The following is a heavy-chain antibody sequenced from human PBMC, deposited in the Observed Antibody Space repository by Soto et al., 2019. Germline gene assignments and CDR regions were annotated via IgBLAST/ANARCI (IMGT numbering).Heavy chain of an antibody. J-gene: IGHJ6*02. CDR2: IGRGGGNI. CDR1: GFNFSGYG. D-gene: IGHD1-26*01. V-gene: IGHV3-21*04. Sequence: VGTVSLSCAASGFNFSGYGVHWVRQAPGKGLQWVADIGRGGGNIDYPASVEGRFTISRDNAKNSLYLQMNSLRAEDTAVYYCARDDSGGYYFSDYYGMDVWGQGTTVTVSS. CDR3: ARDDSGGYYFSDYYGMDV.